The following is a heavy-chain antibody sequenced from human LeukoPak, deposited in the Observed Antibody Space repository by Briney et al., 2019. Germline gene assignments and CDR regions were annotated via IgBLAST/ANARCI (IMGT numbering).Heavy chain of an antibody. V-gene: IGHV4-39*07. J-gene: IGHJ4*02. CDR2: IYHSGST. Sequence: PSETLSLTCTVSGDITHYWGWIRQPPGKGLECIGYIYHSGSTYYNPSLKSRVTISVDRSKNQFSLKLSSVTAADTAVYYCARIAAAADYWGQGTLVTVSS. D-gene: IGHD6-13*01. CDR1: GDITHY. CDR3: ARIAAAADY.